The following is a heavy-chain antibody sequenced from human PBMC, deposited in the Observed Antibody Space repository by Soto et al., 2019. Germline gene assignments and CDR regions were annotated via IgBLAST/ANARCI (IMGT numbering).Heavy chain of an antibody. CDR1: GFTFSSYG. J-gene: IGHJ4*02. V-gene: IGHV3-30*03. CDR2: ISYDGSNK. CDR3: ARHGTHAFDY. Sequence: GGSLRLSCAASGFTFSSYGMHWVRQAPGKGLEWVAVISYDGSNKYYADSVKGRFTISRDNSKNTLYLQMNSLRAEDTAVYYCARHGTHAFDYWGQGTLVTVSS.